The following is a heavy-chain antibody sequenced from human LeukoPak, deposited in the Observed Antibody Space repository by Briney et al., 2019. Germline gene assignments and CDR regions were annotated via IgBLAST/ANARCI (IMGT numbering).Heavy chain of an antibody. CDR1: GFTFSSYA. CDR2: ISHDGNNE. D-gene: IGHD1/OR15-1a*01. CDR3: AKVNNYDDY. J-gene: IGHJ4*02. V-gene: IGHV3-30*18. Sequence: GSLRLSCAASGFTFSSYAMSWVRQAPGKGLEWVAAISHDGNNEYYTDSVKGRFTISRDNSKNMIYLQMNSLRGEDSAVYYCAKVNNYDDYWGQGTLVTVSS.